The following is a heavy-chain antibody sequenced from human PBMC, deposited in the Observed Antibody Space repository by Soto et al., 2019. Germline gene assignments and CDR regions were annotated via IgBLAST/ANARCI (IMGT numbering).Heavy chain of an antibody. Sequence: QVQLQESGPGLVKPSQTLSLTCTVSGGSISSGGYYWSWIRQHPGKGLEWIGYIYYRGSTYDNPSLTSRVTITVNTSKNQFSRKLTSVTAADTAVYYCARAVTDPSSYYYYDGMDVWFQGTTITVSS. V-gene: IGHV4-31*03. D-gene: IGHD4-4*01. CDR3: ARAVTDPSSYYYYDGMDV. J-gene: IGHJ6*02. CDR1: GGSISSGGYY. CDR2: IYYRGST.